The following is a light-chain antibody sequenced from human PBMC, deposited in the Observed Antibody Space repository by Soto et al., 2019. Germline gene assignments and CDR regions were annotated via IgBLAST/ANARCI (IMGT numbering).Light chain of an antibody. CDR1: QSVSSY. J-gene: IGKJ1*01. CDR2: DAS. CDR3: QQFNTSPWT. V-gene: IGKV3-11*01. Sequence: EIVLSQSPATVSLSQGERATLSCRASQSVSSYLAWYQQKPGQAPRLLIYDASTRATGIPARFSGSGSGTDFTLTITSLEPEDFATYYCQQFNTSPWTFGQGTKV.